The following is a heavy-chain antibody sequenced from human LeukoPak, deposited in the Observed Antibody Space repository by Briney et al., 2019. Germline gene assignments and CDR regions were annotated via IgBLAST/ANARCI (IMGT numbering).Heavy chain of an antibody. V-gene: IGHV4-59*01. D-gene: IGHD5-18*01. J-gene: IGHJ3*02. CDR2: IYFSGTT. Sequence: SETLSLTCTVSSDSINSYYWSWIRQPPGKGLEWIGYIYFSGTTDYNPSLKSRVTISIDTSKKQFSLKLRSVTAADTAVYYCARTSTAMIRAFDIWGQGTMVTVSS. CDR3: ARTSTAMIRAFDI. CDR1: SDSINSYY.